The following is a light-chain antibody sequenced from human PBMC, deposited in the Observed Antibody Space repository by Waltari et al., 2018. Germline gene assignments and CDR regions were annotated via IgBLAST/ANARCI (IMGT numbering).Light chain of an antibody. CDR2: AAS. CDR1: QGISSY. J-gene: IGKJ4*01. CDR3: QELNTYPQSLT. Sequence: DIQLTHSPSFLSASIGDRVTINCRASQGISSYLACDKQKPGKAPKLLIDAASTLQSGVPSRFSGSGSGTEFTRTISSLQPEDFATYYCQELNTYPQSLTFGGGTKVEI. V-gene: IGKV1-9*01.